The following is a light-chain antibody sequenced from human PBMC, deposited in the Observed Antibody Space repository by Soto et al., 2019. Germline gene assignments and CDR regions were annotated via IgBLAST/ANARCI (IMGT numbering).Light chain of an antibody. CDR2: GAS. Sequence: IVLKRSSGISSLSQRERASLSCGARQSISSSFLAWYQQKPGQAPRLLIYGASSRATGIPDRFSGSGSGTDFTLTISSLQPEDFATYYCQQSYSPITFGQGTRLEIK. J-gene: IGKJ5*01. V-gene: IGKV3-20*01. CDR3: QQSYSPIT. CDR1: QSISSSF.